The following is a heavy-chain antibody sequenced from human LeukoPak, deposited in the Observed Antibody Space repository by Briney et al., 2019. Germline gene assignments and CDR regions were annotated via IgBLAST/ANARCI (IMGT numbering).Heavy chain of an antibody. CDR1: GGSISNYF. J-gene: IGHJ4*02. CDR3: ARQKHGGGNDY. CDR2: IYYSGSN. Sequence: SETLSLTCTVSGGSISNYFWNWIRQPPGKGLEWIAYIYYSGSNNYNPSLKSRVTISVDTSKNQFSLKLTSVTAADTAVYYCARQKHGGGNDYWGQGTLVTVSS. V-gene: IGHV4-59*08. D-gene: IGHD3-16*01.